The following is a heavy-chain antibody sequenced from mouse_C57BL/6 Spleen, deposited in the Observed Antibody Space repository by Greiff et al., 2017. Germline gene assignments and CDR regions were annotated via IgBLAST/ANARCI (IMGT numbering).Heavy chain of an antibody. J-gene: IGHJ2*01. V-gene: IGHV14-4*01. CDR3: TTGGYQNYFDY. CDR1: GFNIKDDY. Sequence: VQLQQSGAELVRPGASVKLSCTASGFNIKDDYMHWVKQRPEQGLEWIGWIDPENGDTEYASKFQGKATITADTSSNTAYLQLSSLTSEDTAVYYCTTGGYQNYFDYWGQGTTLTVSS. D-gene: IGHD2-2*01. CDR2: IDPENGDT.